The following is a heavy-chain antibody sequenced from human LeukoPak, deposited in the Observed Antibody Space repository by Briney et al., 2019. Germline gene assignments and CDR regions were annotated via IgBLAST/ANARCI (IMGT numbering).Heavy chain of an antibody. D-gene: IGHD1-1*01. CDR3: ARDPPRWPQPYYYYYYMDV. J-gene: IGHJ6*03. Sequence: ASVKVSCKASGYTFTSYGISWVRQAPGQGLEWMGWISAYNGNTHYAQKLQGRVTMTTDTSTSTAYMELRSLRSDDTAVYYCARDPPRWPQPYYYYYYMDVWGKGTTVTVSS. V-gene: IGHV1-18*01. CDR2: ISAYNGNT. CDR1: GYTFTSYG.